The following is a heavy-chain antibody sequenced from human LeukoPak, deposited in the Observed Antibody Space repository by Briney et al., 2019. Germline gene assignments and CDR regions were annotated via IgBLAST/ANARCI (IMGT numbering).Heavy chain of an antibody. CDR2: IYYSGST. CDR1: GGPISSYY. D-gene: IGHD1-26*01. CDR3: ARVSGEWELAGGDY. V-gene: IGHV4-59*08. J-gene: IGHJ4*02. Sequence: PSETLSLTCSVSGGPISSYYWSWIRQPPGKGLEWIGYIYYSGSTNYNPSLKSRVTISVDTSKNQFSLKLSSVTAADTAVYYCARVSGEWELAGGDYWGQGTLVTVSS.